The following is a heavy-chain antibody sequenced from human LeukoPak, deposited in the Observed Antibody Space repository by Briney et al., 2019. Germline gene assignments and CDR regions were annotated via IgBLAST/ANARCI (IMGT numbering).Heavy chain of an antibody. Sequence: ASVKVSCKASGYTFTSYAMNWVRQAPGQGLEWMGWINTNTGNPTYAQGFTGRFVFSLDTSVSTAYLQISSLKAEDTAVYYCAREVRSGSGSYYYYYYYMDVWGKGTTVTVSS. J-gene: IGHJ6*03. CDR3: AREVRSGSGSYYYYYYYMDV. CDR1: GYTFTSYA. D-gene: IGHD6-25*01. V-gene: IGHV7-4-1*02. CDR2: INTNTGNP.